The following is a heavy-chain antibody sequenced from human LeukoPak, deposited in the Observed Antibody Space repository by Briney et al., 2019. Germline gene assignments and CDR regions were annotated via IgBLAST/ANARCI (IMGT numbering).Heavy chain of an antibody. D-gene: IGHD3-22*01. J-gene: IGHJ5*02. Sequence: GGSLRLSRAASGFTFSSYSMNWVRQAPGKGLEWVSSISSSSSYIYYADSVKGRFTISRDNAKNSLYLQMNSLRAEDTAVYYCASTYDSSGYLGWFDPWGQGILVTVSS. CDR3: ASTYDSSGYLGWFDP. V-gene: IGHV3-21*01. CDR2: ISSSSSYI. CDR1: GFTFSSYS.